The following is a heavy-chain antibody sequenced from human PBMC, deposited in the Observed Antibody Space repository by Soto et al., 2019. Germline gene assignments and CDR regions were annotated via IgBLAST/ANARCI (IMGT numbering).Heavy chain of an antibody. D-gene: IGHD2-2*01. CDR3: ARGDIVVVPAANDAFDI. CDR1: GFTFSSYG. J-gene: IGHJ3*02. CDR2: IWYDGSNK. Sequence: QVQLVESGGGVVQPGRSLRLSCAASGFTFSSYGMHWVRQAPGKGLEWVAVIWYDGSNKYYADSVKGRFTISRDNSKNTLYLQMNSLRAEDTAVYYCARGDIVVVPAANDAFDIWVQGTMVTVSS. V-gene: IGHV3-33*01.